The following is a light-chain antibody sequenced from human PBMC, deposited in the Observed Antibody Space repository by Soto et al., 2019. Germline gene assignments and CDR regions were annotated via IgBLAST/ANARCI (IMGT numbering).Light chain of an antibody. J-gene: IGKJ3*01. V-gene: IGKV1-39*01. CDR3: QQSHSAPFT. CDR1: QCISVY. Sequence: DIQMHQSPFSLSASLGDRVTITCRASQCISVYLNWYQQKPGKGPKLLIFAASSLQVGVPSRFSGSGSGTDFTLPISSLQPEDFATYFCQQSHSAPFTFGPGTTVDIK. CDR2: AAS.